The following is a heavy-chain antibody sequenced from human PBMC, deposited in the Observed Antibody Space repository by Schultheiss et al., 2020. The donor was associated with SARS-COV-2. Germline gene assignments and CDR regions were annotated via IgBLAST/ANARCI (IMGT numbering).Heavy chain of an antibody. J-gene: IGHJ2*01. V-gene: IGHV5-10-1*04. D-gene: IGHD3-3*02. CDR1: GYSFTSYW. CDR2: IDPSDSYT. CDR3: ARHLTLDWYFDL. Sequence: GGSLRLSCKGSGYSFTSYWISWVRQMPGKGLEWMGRIDPSDSYTNYSPSFQGQVTFSADKSISTAYLQWSSLKASDTAIYYCARHLTLDWYFDLWGRGTLVTVSS.